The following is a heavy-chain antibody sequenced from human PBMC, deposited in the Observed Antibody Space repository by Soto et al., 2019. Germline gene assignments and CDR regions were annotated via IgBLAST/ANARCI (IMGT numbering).Heavy chain of an antibody. Sequence: GGSLRLSCVASGFDFSDFHISWVRQAPGKGLEWISYISSSLGHTDYAESVKGRFTISRDNAKSSVFLEMSDLRSNDTAVYYCAANWNFGLNFWGQGTLVTVSS. CDR2: ISSSLGHT. J-gene: IGHJ4*02. V-gene: IGHV3-11*03. CDR3: AANWNFGLNF. D-gene: IGHD1-1*01. CDR1: GFDFSDFH.